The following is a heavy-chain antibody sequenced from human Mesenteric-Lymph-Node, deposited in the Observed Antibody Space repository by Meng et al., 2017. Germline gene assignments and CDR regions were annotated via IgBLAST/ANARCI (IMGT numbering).Heavy chain of an antibody. CDR1: GYSFGSYG. V-gene: IGHV1-18*01. D-gene: IGHD2-15*01. Sequence: VHLLPSGPEVKKPGASVRVSCKASGYSFGSYGICWVRQAPGQRLEWMGWFVNYVDTYPAPKFQGRVTMTTDTHTNTAFMELRSLTSDDTAVYYCASGTPGRSYCDYWGQGTLVTVSS. J-gene: IGHJ4*02. CDR2: FVNYVDT. CDR3: ASGTPGRSYCDY.